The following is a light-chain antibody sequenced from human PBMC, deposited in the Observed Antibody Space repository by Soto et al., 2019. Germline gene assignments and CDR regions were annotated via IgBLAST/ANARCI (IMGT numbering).Light chain of an antibody. CDR3: QKYNSAPLT. Sequence: IQMTQSPSSLSASVGDRVTITCRASRGISNYLAWYQQKPGKVPKLLIYAASTLQSGVPSRFSGSGSGTDFTLTISGLQPEDVATYYCQKYNSAPLTFGGGTKVDIK. V-gene: IGKV1-27*01. CDR1: RGISNY. CDR2: AAS. J-gene: IGKJ4*01.